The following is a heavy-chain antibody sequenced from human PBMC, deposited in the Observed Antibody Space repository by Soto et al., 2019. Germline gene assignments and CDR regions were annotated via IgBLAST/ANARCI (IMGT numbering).Heavy chain of an antibody. CDR3: ARLSGVRGVIRWFDP. J-gene: IGHJ5*02. CDR1: GGSISSGGYY. Sequence: QVQLQESGPGLVKPSQTLSLTCTVSGGSISSGGYYWSWIRQHPGKGLEWIGYIYYSGSTYYNPSLKSRVTISVDTSKIQCSLKRSSVTAADTAVHYCARLSGVRGVIRWFDPWGQGTLVTVSS. D-gene: IGHD3-10*02. CDR2: IYYSGST. V-gene: IGHV4-31*03.